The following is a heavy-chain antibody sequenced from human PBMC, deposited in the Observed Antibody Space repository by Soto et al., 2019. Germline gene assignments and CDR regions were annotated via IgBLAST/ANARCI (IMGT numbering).Heavy chain of an antibody. Sequence: QVQLVQSGAEVKKPGASVKVSCKASGYTFTGYYMHWVRQAPGQGLEWMGWINPNSGGTNYVQKFQGWVTMTRDTSISTAYMELSRLRSDDTAVYYCARDAVTMVRGAPWGRRWFDPWGQGTLVTVSS. CDR2: INPNSGGT. CDR3: ARDAVTMVRGAPWGRRWFDP. V-gene: IGHV1-2*04. J-gene: IGHJ5*02. CDR1: GYTFTGYY. D-gene: IGHD3-10*01.